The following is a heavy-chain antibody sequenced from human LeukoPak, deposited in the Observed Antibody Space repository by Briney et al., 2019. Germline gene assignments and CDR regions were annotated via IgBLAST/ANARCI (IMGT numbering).Heavy chain of an antibody. CDR3: AKDRSYVAMVRGVLDY. Sequence: GGSLRLSCAASGFTFSNYAMHWVRQAPGKGLEWVAFIRYNGNNQYYADSVKGRFTISRDNSKDTLYLQMNSLRADDTAVYYCAKDRSYVAMVRGVLDYWGQGTLVTVSS. CDR2: IRYNGNNQ. J-gene: IGHJ4*02. D-gene: IGHD3-10*01. CDR1: GFTFSNYA. V-gene: IGHV3-30*02.